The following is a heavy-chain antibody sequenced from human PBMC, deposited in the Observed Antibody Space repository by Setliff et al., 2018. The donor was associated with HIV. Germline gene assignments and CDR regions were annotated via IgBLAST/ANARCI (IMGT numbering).Heavy chain of an antibody. CDR3: ARPLTTSVNFWGDAFAI. V-gene: IGHV4-34*01. D-gene: IGHD3-3*01. CDR2: INHSGST. CDR1: GGSFSGYY. Sequence: KTSETLSLTCAVYGGSFSGYYWSWIRQPPGKGLEWIGEINHSGSTNYNPSLKSRVTISVDTSKNQFSLELTSVTAADTAVYYCARPLTTSVNFWGDAFAIWGQGTMVTVSS. J-gene: IGHJ3*02.